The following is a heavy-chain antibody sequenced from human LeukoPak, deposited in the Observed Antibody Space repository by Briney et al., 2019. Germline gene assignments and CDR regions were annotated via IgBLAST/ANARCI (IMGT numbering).Heavy chain of an antibody. V-gene: IGHV3-66*01. CDR1: GFTVSGNY. Sequence: GGSLRLSCAASGFTVSGNYMSWVRQAPGKGLEWVSVTYSGGSTYYSYSVKGRFTISRDTAKNSLYLEMNSLRAEDTAVYYCARVPQPPEASSRLYRYYYYYMDVWGKGTTVTVSS. D-gene: IGHD3-16*02. CDR2: TYSGGST. J-gene: IGHJ6*03. CDR3: ARVPQPPEASSRLYRYYYYYMDV.